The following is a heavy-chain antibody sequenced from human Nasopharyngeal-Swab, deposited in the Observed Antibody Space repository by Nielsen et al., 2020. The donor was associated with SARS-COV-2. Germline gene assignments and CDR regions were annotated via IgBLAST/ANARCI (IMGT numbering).Heavy chain of an antibody. CDR2: ISGSGAST. CDR1: GLTFSSYA. J-gene: IGHJ4*02. CDR3: ARRPRIVVTATGYYFDY. V-gene: IGHV3-23*01. D-gene: IGHD6-19*01. Sequence: GESLKISCAASGLTFSSYAMSWVRQAPGKGLEWVSTISGSGASTDYADSVRGRFTISRDNSKNTLYLQMSSLRAEDTAVYYCARRPRIVVTATGYYFDYWGQGALVTVSS.